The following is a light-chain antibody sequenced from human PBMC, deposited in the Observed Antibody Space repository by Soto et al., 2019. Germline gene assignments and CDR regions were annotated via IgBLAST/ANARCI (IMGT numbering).Light chain of an antibody. Sequence: EIVLTQSPGTLSLSPGERATLSCRASQSVNSGYLAWYQHTPGQAPRLLIYDTSTRATGIPDRFSGSGSGTDFTLIISRLEPEDFAVFYCQQYGSSPRTFGQGTKVEIK. V-gene: IGKV3-20*01. CDR1: QSVNSGY. CDR3: QQYGSSPRT. CDR2: DTS. J-gene: IGKJ1*01.